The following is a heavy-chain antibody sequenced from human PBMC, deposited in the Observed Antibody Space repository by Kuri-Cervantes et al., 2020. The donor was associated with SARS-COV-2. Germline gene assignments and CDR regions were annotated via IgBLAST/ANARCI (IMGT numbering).Heavy chain of an antibody. CDR2: ISGSGGST. J-gene: IGHJ6*04. CDR1: GFTFSSYT. Sequence: GGSLRLSCAASGFTFSSYTMSWVRQAPGKGLEWVSGISGSGGSTYYADSVKGRFTISRDNSKDTLFLQMNSLRAEDTAVYYCAKSGSSSSSYVSRLDVWGKGATVTVSS. V-gene: IGHV3-23*01. CDR3: AKSGSSSSSYVSRLDV. D-gene: IGHD3-16*01.